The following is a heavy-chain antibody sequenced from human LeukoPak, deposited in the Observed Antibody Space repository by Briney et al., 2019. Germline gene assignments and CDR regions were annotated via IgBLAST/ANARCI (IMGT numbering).Heavy chain of an antibody. CDR2: ISGSGGRT. CDR1: GFTFSSYA. D-gene: IGHD1-26*01. CDR3: ARSYHSGSYRFFDY. Sequence: PGGSLRLSYAASGFTFSSYAMSWVRQAPGKGLEWVSGISGSGGRTYYADSVKGRFTISRDNSKNTLYLQMNSLRAEDTAVYYCARSYHSGSYRFFDYWGQGTLVTVSS. J-gene: IGHJ4*02. V-gene: IGHV3-23*01.